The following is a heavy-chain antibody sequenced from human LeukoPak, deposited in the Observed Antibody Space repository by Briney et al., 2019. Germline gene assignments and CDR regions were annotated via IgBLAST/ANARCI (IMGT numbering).Heavy chain of an antibody. Sequence: GGSLRLSCAASGFTFDDYAMHWVRHAPGRGLEWVSGVTWNGGTTGYADSVKGRLTISRDNGKKSLYLQMKSLRAEDTALYYCVKDTRAAVAYSTFDYWGQGTLVTVSS. D-gene: IGHD6-13*01. J-gene: IGHJ4*02. V-gene: IGHV3-9*01. CDR2: VTWNGGTT. CDR3: VKDTRAAVAYSTFDY. CDR1: GFTFDDYA.